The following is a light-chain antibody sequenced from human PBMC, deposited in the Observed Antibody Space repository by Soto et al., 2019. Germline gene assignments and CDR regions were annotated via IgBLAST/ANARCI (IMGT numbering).Light chain of an antibody. CDR3: QHYVSPPIT. J-gene: IGKJ5*01. Sequence: EIVLTQSPGTLSLSPGERATLSCRASQSVTSNYLAWYQQKPGQAPRLLVYGASSRATVISDRFSGSGSGTDFTLTISILAPEDSAVYYCQHYVSPPITFGQGTRLEIK. CDR1: QSVTSNY. V-gene: IGKV3-20*01. CDR2: GAS.